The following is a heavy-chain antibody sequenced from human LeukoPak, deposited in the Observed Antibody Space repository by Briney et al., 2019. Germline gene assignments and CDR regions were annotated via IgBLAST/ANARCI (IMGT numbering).Heavy chain of an antibody. Sequence: PGRSLRLSCAASGFTFDDYAMHWVWQAPGKGLEWVSGISWNSGSIGYADSVKGRFTISRDNAKNSLYLQMNSLRAEDMALYYCAKDSGRWLQLGWFDPWGQGTLVTVSS. D-gene: IGHD5-24*01. V-gene: IGHV3-9*03. CDR2: ISWNSGSI. CDR3: AKDSGRWLQLGWFDP. CDR1: GFTFDDYA. J-gene: IGHJ5*02.